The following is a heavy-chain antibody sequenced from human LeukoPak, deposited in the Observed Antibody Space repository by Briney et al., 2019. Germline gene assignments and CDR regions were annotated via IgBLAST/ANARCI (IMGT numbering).Heavy chain of an antibody. CDR3: AKFSEVVVSPLDY. J-gene: IGHJ4*02. V-gene: IGHV3-23*01. CDR1: GFTFSSYA. Sequence: PGGSLRLSCAASGFTFSSYAMSWVRQAPGKGLEWVSAISGSGGSTYYADSVKGQFTISRDNSKNTLYLQMNSLRAEDTAVYYCAKFSEVVVSPLDYWGQGTLVTVSS. CDR2: ISGSGGST. D-gene: IGHD3-22*01.